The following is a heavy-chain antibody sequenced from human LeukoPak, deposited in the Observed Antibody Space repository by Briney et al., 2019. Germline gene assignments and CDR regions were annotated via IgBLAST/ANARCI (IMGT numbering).Heavy chain of an antibody. V-gene: IGHV1-18*01. CDR2: ISAYNGNT. CDR3: ARVLVGAFYFDY. J-gene: IGHJ4*02. Sequence: ASVKVSCRASGYTFTSYGISWVRQAPGQGLEWMGWISAYNGNTNYAQKLQGRVTMTTDTSASTAYMELRSLRSDDTAVYYCARVLVGAFYFDYWGQGTLVTVSS. D-gene: IGHD1-26*01. CDR1: GYTFTSYG.